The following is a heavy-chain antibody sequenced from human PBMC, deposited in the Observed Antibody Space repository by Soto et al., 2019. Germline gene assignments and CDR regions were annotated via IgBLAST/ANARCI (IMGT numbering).Heavy chain of an antibody. J-gene: IGHJ4*02. CDR3: ARWREYGGNEPFPTPYYFDY. CDR1: GGSISSGGYY. Sequence: QVQLQESGPGLVKPSQTLSLTCTVSGGSISSGGYYWSWIRQHPGKGLEWIGYIYYSGSTYYNPSLKSRVTISVDPSKNQFSLKLSSVTAADTAVYYCARWREYGGNEPFPTPYYFDYWGQGTLVTVSS. CDR2: IYYSGST. V-gene: IGHV4-31*03. D-gene: IGHD2-15*01.